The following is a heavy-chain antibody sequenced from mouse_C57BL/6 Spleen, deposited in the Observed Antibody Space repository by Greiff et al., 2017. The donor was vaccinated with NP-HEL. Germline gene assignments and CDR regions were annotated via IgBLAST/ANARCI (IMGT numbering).Heavy chain of an antibody. CDR1: GFTFSDYY. J-gene: IGHJ4*01. D-gene: IGHD1-1*01. V-gene: IGHV5-12*01. CDR2: ISNGGGST. CDR3: ARVYGSRGAMDY. Sequence: EVKLVESGGGLVQPGGSLKLSCAASGFTFSDYYMYWVRQTPEKRLEWVAYISNGGGSTYYPDTVKGRFTISRDNAKNTLYLQMSRLKSEDTAMYYCARVYGSRGAMDYWGQGTSVTVSS.